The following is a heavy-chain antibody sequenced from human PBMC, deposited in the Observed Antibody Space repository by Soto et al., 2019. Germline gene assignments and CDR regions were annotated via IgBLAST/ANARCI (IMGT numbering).Heavy chain of an antibody. CDR3: ARLIYDSSGYYYVPNGMDV. CDR2: IDPSDSYT. Sequence: GGPLKISCKVSGYSFTSYWISWVRQMPGKGLEWMGRIDPSDSYTNYSPSFQGHVTISADKSISTAYLQWSSLKASDTAVYYCARLIYDSSGYYYVPNGMDVWGQGTTVTVSS. D-gene: IGHD3-22*01. CDR1: GYSFTSYW. V-gene: IGHV5-10-1*01. J-gene: IGHJ6*02.